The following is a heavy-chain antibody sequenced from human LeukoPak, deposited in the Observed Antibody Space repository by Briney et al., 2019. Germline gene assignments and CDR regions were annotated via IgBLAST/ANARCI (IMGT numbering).Heavy chain of an antibody. CDR1: GGTFSSYA. CDR2: IIPIFGSA. Sequence: SVKVSCKASGGTFSSYAISWVRQAPGQGLEWMGGIIPIFGSANYAQKFQGRVTITADESTSTAYMELSSLRSEDTAVYYCARDAEMATSPRPRPGFDYWGQGNLVTVSS. D-gene: IGHD5-24*01. V-gene: IGHV1-69*13. CDR3: ARDAEMATSPRPRPGFDY. J-gene: IGHJ4*02.